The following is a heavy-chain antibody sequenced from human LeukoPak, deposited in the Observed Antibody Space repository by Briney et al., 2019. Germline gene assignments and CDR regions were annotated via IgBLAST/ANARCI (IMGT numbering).Heavy chain of an antibody. CDR2: INHSGST. V-gene: IGHV4-34*01. CDR1: GGSFSGYY. J-gene: IGHJ6*03. Sequence: SETLSLPCAVYGGSFSGYYWSWIRQPPGKGLEWIGEINHSGSTNYNPSLKSRVTISVDTSKNQFSLKLSSVTAADTAVYYCARGTNYDSSGYPYYYYMDVWGKGTTVTVSS. CDR3: ARGTNYDSSGYPYYYYMDV. D-gene: IGHD3-22*01.